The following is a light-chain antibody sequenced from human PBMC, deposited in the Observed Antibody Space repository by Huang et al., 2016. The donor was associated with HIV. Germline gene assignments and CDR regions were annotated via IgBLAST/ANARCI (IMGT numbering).Light chain of an antibody. Sequence: EIVMTQSPATLSVSPGERATLSCRASQSVSSNLAWYQLKPGQAPRLLIYAASTRANGIPARFSGSGSGTEFTLTISSLQSEDFAVYYCQQYNNWPRTFGQGTKVEIK. V-gene: IGKV3-15*01. CDR3: QQYNNWPRT. CDR2: AAS. J-gene: IGKJ1*01. CDR1: QSVSSN.